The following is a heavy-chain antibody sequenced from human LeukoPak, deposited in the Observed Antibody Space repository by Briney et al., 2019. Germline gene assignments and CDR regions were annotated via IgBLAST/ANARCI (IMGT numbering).Heavy chain of an antibody. Sequence: GGSLRLSCAASGFIFSDYYMSWIRQAPGKGLEWVSYISSSGTTAIYYADSVKGRFTISRDNAKNSLYLQMNSLRAEDTAVYYCARSPEVVVVAATGPFDYWGQGTLVTVSS. CDR1: GFIFSDYY. J-gene: IGHJ4*02. V-gene: IGHV3-11*04. CDR2: ISSSGTTAI. D-gene: IGHD2-15*01. CDR3: ARSPEVVVVAATGPFDY.